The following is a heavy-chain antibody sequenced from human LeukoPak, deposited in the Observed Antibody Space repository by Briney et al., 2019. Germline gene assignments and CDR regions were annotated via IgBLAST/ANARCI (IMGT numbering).Heavy chain of an antibody. Sequence: PAETLSLTCAVSGGSISSYYCSWIRQPPGKGLEWIGYMYNSGITNYNPSLKSRVTISVDTSKNQFSLKLSSVTAADTAVYYCARDGGLYGGNYFDYWGQGTLVTVS. CDR1: GGSISSYY. D-gene: IGHD4-23*01. V-gene: IGHV4-59*01. CDR2: MYNSGIT. J-gene: IGHJ4*02. CDR3: ARDGGLYGGNYFDY.